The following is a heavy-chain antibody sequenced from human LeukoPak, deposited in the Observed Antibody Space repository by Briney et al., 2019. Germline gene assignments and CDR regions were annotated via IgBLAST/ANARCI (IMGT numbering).Heavy chain of an antibody. J-gene: IGHJ4*02. D-gene: IGHD3-22*01. V-gene: IGHV3-49*04. CDR2: IRSKAYGGTT. CDR3: TRALDSSGYYYVEYFDY. CDR1: GFTFGDYA. Sequence: PGGSLRLSCTASGFTFGDYAMSWVRQAPGKGLEWVGFIRSKAYGGTTEYAASVKGRFTISRDDSKSIAYLQMNSLKTEDTAVYYCTRALDSSGYYYVEYFDYWGQGTLVTVSS.